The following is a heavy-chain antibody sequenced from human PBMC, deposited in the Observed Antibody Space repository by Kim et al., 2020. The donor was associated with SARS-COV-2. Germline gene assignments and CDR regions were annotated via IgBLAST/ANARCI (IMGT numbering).Heavy chain of an antibody. D-gene: IGHD2-8*01. CDR3: AKDVWRWDFDA. J-gene: IGHJ3*01. V-gene: IGHV3-23*01. Sequence: RTDYAGSVKGRFTISRDKAENTLDLQLSRLRDDDTGVYYCAKDVWRWDFDAWGQGTVVTVSS. CDR2: RT.